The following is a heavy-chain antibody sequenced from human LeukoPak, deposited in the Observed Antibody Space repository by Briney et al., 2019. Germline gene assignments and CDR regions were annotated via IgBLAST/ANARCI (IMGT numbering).Heavy chain of an antibody. CDR2: ISSSDNTI. D-gene: IGHD6-19*01. Sequence: GGSLRLSCEASGFTFSSYEMNWVRQAPGKGLEWVSYISSSDNTIYYADSVKGRFTISRDNARNSLYLQMNSLRAEDTALYYCARIAMAGIGDGFDIWGQGTMVTVSS. CDR1: GFTFSSYE. CDR3: ARIAMAGIGDGFDI. J-gene: IGHJ3*02. V-gene: IGHV3-48*03.